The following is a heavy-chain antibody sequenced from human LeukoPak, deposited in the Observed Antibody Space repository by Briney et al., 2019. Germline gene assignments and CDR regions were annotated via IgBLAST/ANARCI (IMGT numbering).Heavy chain of an antibody. D-gene: IGHD3-22*01. V-gene: IGHV3-21*05. CDR2: IGIRSSDT. Sequence: GGSLRLSCAASGFIFSSYSMNWVHQAPGKGLEWVSYIGIRSSDTYYADSVKGRFTISRDNARNSLYLQMNSLRAEDTAVYYCARATMIVVVLDAFDIWGQGTMVTVSS. CDR3: ARATMIVVVLDAFDI. CDR1: GFIFSSYS. J-gene: IGHJ3*02.